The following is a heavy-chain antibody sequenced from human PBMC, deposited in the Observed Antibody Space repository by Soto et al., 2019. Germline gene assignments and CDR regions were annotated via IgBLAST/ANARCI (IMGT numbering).Heavy chain of an antibody. CDR1: GYSFTSYW. CDR2: IYPGDSNT. J-gene: IGHJ3*02. CDR3: ASRTGPGSNDDCDI. D-gene: IGHD3-10*01. Sequence: EVQLVQSGAEVKKPGESLKISCKGSGYSFTSYWIGWVRQMPGKGLEWMGIIYPGDSNTRYNPSFQGQVTISADKSISPAYLQWSGLKASDAATYYCASRTGPGSNDDCDIWGQGTMVTVSS. V-gene: IGHV5-51*03.